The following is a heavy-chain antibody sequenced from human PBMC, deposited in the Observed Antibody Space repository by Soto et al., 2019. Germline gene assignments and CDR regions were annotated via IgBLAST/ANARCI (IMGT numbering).Heavy chain of an antibody. CDR2: IKSKTDGGTT. CDR1: GFTFSNAW. CDR3: TTDLEGLPIVVVVAATDYYYGMDV. D-gene: IGHD2-15*01. V-gene: IGHV3-15*07. J-gene: IGHJ6*02. Sequence: GGSLRLSCAASGFTFSNAWMNWVRQAPGKGLEWVGRIKSKTDGGTTDYAAPVKGRFTISRDDSKNTLYLQMNSLKTEDTAVYYCTTDLEGLPIVVVVAATDYYYGMDVWGQGTTVTVS.